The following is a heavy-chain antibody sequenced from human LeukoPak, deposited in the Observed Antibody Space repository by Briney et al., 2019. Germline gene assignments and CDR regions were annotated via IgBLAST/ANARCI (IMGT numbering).Heavy chain of an antibody. CDR2: ISSSSSTI. CDR1: GFTFSSYS. CDR3: ARDRGGSYSAIDY. V-gene: IGHV3-48*04. J-gene: IGHJ4*02. Sequence: GGSLRLSCAASGFTFSSYSMNWVRQAPGKGLEWVSYISSSSSTIYYADSVKGRFTISRDNAKNSLYLQMNSPRAEDTAVYYCARDRGGSYSAIDYWGQGTLVTVSS. D-gene: IGHD2-15*01.